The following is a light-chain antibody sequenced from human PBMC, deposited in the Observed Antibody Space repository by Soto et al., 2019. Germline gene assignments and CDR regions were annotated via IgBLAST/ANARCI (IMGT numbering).Light chain of an antibody. J-gene: IGLJ1*01. CDR1: SSDVGGYNF. CDR2: DVT. Sequence: QSVLTQSRSVSGSPGQSVTISCTGTSSDVGGYNFVSWFQQYPGKAPKLIIYDVTKRPSGVPDRFSGSKSGSTASLTISGLQTDDEADYYCCSYAGSYTHGFGTGTKVTVL. CDR3: CSYAGSYTHG. V-gene: IGLV2-11*01.